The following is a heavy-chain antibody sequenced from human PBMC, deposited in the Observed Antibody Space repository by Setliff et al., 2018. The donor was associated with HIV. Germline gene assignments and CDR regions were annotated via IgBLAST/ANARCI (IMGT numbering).Heavy chain of an antibody. CDR3: ASSSPTTYYYGSGSPPLDY. D-gene: IGHD3-10*01. J-gene: IGHJ4*02. V-gene: IGHV1-18*01. CDR2: ISAHYGST. CDR1: GGSFRTSV. Sequence: ASVKVSCKTSGGSFRTSVISWVRQAPGQGLEWMGWISAHYGSTKYAQTLQGRVTMTTDTSTNTAYMELRSLRSDDTAVYYCASSSPTTYYYGSGSPPLDYWGQGTLVTVSS.